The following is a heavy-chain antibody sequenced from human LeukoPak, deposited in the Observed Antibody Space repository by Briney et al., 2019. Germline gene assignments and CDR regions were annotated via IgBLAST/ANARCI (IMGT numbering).Heavy chain of an antibody. CDR2: IIPILGIA. D-gene: IGHD3-22*01. V-gene: IGHV1-69*04. J-gene: IGHJ4*02. CDR1: GGTFSSYA. CDR3: ARGGWYYYDSNGYYLIDN. Sequence: GASVKVSCKASGGTFSSYAISWVRQAPGQGLEWMGRIIPILGIANYAQKFQGRVTITADKSTSTAYMELSSLRSEDTAVYYCARGGWYYYDSNGYYLIDNWGQGTLVTVSS.